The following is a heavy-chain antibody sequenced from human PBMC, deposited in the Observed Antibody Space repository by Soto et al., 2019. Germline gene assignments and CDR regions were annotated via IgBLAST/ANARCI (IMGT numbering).Heavy chain of an antibody. CDR2: IYYSGST. Sequence: SETLSLTCTVSGVSISSYYWIWIRQPPGKGLEWIGYIYYSGSTNYNPSLKSRVTISVDTSKNQFSLKLSSVTAADTAVYYCARRYGASFDYWGQGTLVTVSS. V-gene: IGHV4-59*01. D-gene: IGHD4-17*01. CDR3: ARRYGASFDY. J-gene: IGHJ4*02. CDR1: GVSISSYY.